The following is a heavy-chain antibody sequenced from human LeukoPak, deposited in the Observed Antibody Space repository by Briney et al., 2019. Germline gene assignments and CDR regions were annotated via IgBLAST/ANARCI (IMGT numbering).Heavy chain of an antibody. CDR3: ASGHQNFDY. V-gene: IGHV1-18*03. Sequence: ASVKVSCKASGYTFTGYYMHWVRQAPGQGLEWMGWISAYNGNTNYAQKLQGRVTMTTDTSTSTAYMELRSLRSDDMAVYYCASGHQNFDYWGQGTLVTVSS. J-gene: IGHJ4*02. CDR1: GYTFTGYY. CDR2: ISAYNGNT.